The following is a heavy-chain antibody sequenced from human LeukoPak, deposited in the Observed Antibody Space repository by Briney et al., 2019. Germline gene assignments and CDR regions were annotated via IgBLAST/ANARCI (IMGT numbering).Heavy chain of an antibody. CDR3: ARGNDYGDYFDY. D-gene: IGHD4-17*01. V-gene: IGHV4-59*01. CDR2: IYYSGST. J-gene: IGHJ4*02. CDR1: GGSISSYY. Sequence: SETLSLTCTVSGGSISSYYWSWIRQPPGKGLEWIGYIYYSGSTNYNPSLKSRVTISVDTSKNQFSLKLSSVTAADTAVYYCARGNDYGDYFDYWGQGTLVTVSS.